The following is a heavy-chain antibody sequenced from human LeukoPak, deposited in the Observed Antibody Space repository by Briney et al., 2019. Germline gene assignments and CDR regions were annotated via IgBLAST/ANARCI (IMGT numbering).Heavy chain of an antibody. J-gene: IGHJ3*02. D-gene: IGHD6-19*01. CDR2: INWNGGST. CDR1: GFTFDDYG. CDR3: TTGDGYSSGWYGAFDI. V-gene: IGHV3-20*04. Sequence: GGSLRLSCAASGFTFDDYGMSWVRQAPGKGLEWVSGINWNGGSTSYADSVKGRFTISRDNAKNSLYLQMNSLKTEDTAVYYCTTGDGYSSGWYGAFDIWGQGTMVTVSS.